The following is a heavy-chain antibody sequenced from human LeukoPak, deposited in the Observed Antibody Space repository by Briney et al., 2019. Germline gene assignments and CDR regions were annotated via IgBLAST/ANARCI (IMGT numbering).Heavy chain of an antibody. V-gene: IGHV3-23*01. CDR2: ISGSGRDT. J-gene: IGHJ5*02. CDR1: GFPFINYA. Sequence: GSLLLSCPALGFPFINYAMAWVRRAPGKGLEWVSGISGSGRDTYYADFVKGRFTISRDNSKNTLYLRLNTLRDEDTAIYYCTKHCTTGWANCLDRWGQGTLVTVSS. CDR3: TKHCTTGWANCLDR. D-gene: IGHD2-8*01.